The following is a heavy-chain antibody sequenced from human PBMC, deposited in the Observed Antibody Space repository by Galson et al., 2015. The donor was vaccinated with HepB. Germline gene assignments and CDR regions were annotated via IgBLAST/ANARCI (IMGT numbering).Heavy chain of an antibody. J-gene: IGHJ3*02. CDR1: GFTFSNYA. D-gene: IGHD3-9*01. V-gene: IGHV3-23*01. Sequence: SLRLSCAASGFTFSNYAMNRVRQAPGKGLEWVSALSGSGGSTYSADSVKGRFTISRDNSKNTLYLQMNSLRAEDTAVYFCARGPTYYDILTGYSGDAFEIWGQGTRVTVSS. CDR3: ARGPTYYDILTGYSGDAFEI. CDR2: LSGSGGST.